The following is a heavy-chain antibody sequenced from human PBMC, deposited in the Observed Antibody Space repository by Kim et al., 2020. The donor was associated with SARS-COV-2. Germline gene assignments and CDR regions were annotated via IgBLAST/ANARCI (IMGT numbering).Heavy chain of an antibody. D-gene: IGHD5-12*01. CDR2: GSST. J-gene: IGHJ4*02. CDR3: ARATPLDY. V-gene: IGHV3-74*01. Sequence: GSSTSYADSVKGRFTISRDNAKNTLYLQMNSLRAEDTAVYYCARATPLDYWGQGTLVTVSS.